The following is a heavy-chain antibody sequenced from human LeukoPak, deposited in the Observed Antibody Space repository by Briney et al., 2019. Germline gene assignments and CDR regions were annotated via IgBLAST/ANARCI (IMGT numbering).Heavy chain of an antibody. CDR2: INWSGGST. J-gene: IGHJ4*02. D-gene: IGHD2-2*01. V-gene: IGHV3-20*04. Sequence: GGSLRLTCTASGFAFDEHGMSWVRQVPGKGLEWVSGINWSGGSTGYADPLRGRFTISRDNAKNSLYLQMDSLRAEDTALYYCARAPITSPFYFDYWGQGTLVTVSS. CDR1: GFAFDEHG. CDR3: ARAPITSPFYFDY.